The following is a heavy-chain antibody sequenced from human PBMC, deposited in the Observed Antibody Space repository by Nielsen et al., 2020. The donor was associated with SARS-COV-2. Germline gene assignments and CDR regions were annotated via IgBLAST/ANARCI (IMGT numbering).Heavy chain of an antibody. CDR2: ISYDANNK. V-gene: IGHV3-30*03. CDR3: ARDGPTTATATDY. CDR1: GFSFSNYG. J-gene: IGHJ4*02. Sequence: GGSLRLSCAASGFSFSNYGIHWVRQAPGKGLEWVAFISYDANNKYYSDSVKGRFTISRDNSKNTLFLQMNSLRPEDTAVYFCARDGPTTATATDYWGQGTLVTVS. D-gene: IGHD1-14*01.